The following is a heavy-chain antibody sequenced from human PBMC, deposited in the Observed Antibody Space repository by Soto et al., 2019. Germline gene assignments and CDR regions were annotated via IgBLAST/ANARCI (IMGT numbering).Heavy chain of an antibody. V-gene: IGHV3-30*18. CDR2: ISYDGSDK. J-gene: IGHJ4*02. CDR1: GFTFNNYG. Sequence: GGSLRLSCAASGFTFNNYGMHWVRQAPGKGLEWVAIISYDGSDKSYADSVKGRFTISRDNSKNTLYLQMNSLRPEDTAVYYCAKDLYSGYDFFFDYWGQGTLVTVSS. D-gene: IGHD5-12*01. CDR3: AKDLYSGYDFFFDY.